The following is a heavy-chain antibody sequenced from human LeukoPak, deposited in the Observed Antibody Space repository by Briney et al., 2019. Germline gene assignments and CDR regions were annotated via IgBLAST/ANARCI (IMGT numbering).Heavy chain of an antibody. D-gene: IGHD3-3*01. CDR2: IHYSGNT. V-gene: IGHV4-39*01. CDR1: GGSTSSSNYY. Sequence: SETLSLTCTVSGGSTSSSNYYWGWIRQPPGKGLEWIGGIHYSGNTYYNPSLKSRVTISIDTSKNQFSLKLSSVTAADTAVYYCARLGAGPTYYDFWSGYSSFYLDYWGQGTLVTVSS. J-gene: IGHJ4*02. CDR3: ARLGAGPTYYDFWSGYSSFYLDY.